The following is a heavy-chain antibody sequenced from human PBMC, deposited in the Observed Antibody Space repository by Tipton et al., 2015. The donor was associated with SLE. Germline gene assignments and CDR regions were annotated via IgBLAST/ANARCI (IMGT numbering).Heavy chain of an antibody. Sequence: TLSLTCTVSGGSISSSSYYWGWIRQPPGKGLEWIGYIYYSGSTYYNPSLKSRVTISVDTSKNQFSLKLSSVTAADTAVYYCARDPHYYDSSEGFDYWGQGTLVTVSS. V-gene: IGHV4-39*02. J-gene: IGHJ4*02. D-gene: IGHD3-22*01. CDR2: IYYSGST. CDR3: ARDPHYYDSSEGFDY. CDR1: GGSISSSSYY.